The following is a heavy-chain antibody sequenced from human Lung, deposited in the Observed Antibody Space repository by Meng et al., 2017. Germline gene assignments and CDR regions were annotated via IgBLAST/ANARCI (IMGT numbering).Heavy chain of an antibody. CDR2: IYYSGAT. J-gene: IGHJ5*02. CDR1: GGSISSSSNY. V-gene: IGHV4-39*01. Sequence: QLQLQESGPGLVKPSETLSLTCTVSGGSISSSSNYWDWIRQPPGKRLEWIGSIYYSGATYYNPSLKSRVTMSVDTSKNQFSLRLTSVTAADTAMYYCTRAPLPAGRGLKNWFEPWGQGTLVTVSS. CDR3: TRAPLPAGRGLKNWFEP. D-gene: IGHD2-2*01.